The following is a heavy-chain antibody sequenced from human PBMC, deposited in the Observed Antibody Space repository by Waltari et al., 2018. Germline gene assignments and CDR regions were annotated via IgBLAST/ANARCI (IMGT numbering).Heavy chain of an antibody. CDR3: VTDVSGWYVN. CDR1: GFNLSTYW. Sequence: EVQLVESGGGVVQPGGSLRLFCSASGFNLSTYWMTWVRQAPGRGLEWVANIKQDGSAKYYVDSVRGRSTISRDNANNSLFLQINSLRDDDTAVYYCVTDVSGWYVNWGQGTSVTVSS. J-gene: IGHJ4*02. V-gene: IGHV3-7*01. D-gene: IGHD6-19*01. CDR2: IKQDGSAK.